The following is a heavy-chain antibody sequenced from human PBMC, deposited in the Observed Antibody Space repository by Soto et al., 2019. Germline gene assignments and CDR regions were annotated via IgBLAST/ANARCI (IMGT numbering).Heavy chain of an antibody. CDR2: IYYSGST. Sequence: SETLSLTCTVSGGSISSSSYYWGWIRQPPGKGLEWIGSIYYSGSTYYNPSLKSRVTISVDTSKNQFSLKLSSVTAADTAVYYCARMGVILGDYYYYGMDVWGQGTTVTVSS. CDR1: GGSISSSSYY. D-gene: IGHD2-21*01. V-gene: IGHV4-39*01. J-gene: IGHJ6*02. CDR3: ARMGVILGDYYYYGMDV.